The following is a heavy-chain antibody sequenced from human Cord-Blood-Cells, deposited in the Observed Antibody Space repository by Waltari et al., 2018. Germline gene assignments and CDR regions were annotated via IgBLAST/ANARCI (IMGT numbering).Heavy chain of an antibody. V-gene: IGHV4-34*01. Sequence: QVQLQQWGAGLLKHLETLSLTCAVYGGSFSGYYWSWIRQPPGKGLEWIGEINHSGSTNYNPSLKSRVTISVDTSKNQFSLKLSSVTAADTAVYYCASSGAGNWYFDLWGRGTLVTVSS. CDR1: GGSFSGYY. CDR2: INHSGST. J-gene: IGHJ2*01. D-gene: IGHD7-27*01. CDR3: ASSGAGNWYFDL.